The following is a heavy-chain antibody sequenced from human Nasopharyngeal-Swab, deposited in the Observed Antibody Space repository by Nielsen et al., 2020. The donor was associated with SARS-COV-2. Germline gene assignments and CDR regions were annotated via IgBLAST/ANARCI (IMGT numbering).Heavy chain of an antibody. CDR3: ATGGIALGRFDP. Sequence: ASVKVSCKASGYTFTGYYMHWVRQAPGQGLEWMGGFDPEDGETIYAQKFQGRVTMTEDTSTDTAYMELSSLRSEDTAVYYCATGGIALGRFDPWGQGTLVTVSS. CDR1: GYTFTGYY. D-gene: IGHD6-13*01. J-gene: IGHJ5*02. V-gene: IGHV1-24*01. CDR2: FDPEDGET.